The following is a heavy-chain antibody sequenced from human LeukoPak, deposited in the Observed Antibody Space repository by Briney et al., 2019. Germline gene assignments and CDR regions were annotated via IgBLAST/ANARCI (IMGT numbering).Heavy chain of an antibody. CDR1: GGSFSGYY. Sequence: SETLSLTCAVYGGSFSGYYWSWIRQPPGKGLEWIGEINHSGSTNYNPSLKSRVTISVDTSKNQFSLKLSSVTAADTAVYYCARGRFSIPAYFDHWGQGTLVTVSS. CDR3: ARGRFSIPAYFDH. CDR2: INHSGST. D-gene: IGHD2-21*01. J-gene: IGHJ4*02. V-gene: IGHV4-34*01.